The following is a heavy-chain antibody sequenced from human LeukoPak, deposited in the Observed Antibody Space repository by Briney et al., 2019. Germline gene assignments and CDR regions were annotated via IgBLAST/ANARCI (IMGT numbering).Heavy chain of an antibody. J-gene: IGHJ4*02. CDR2: ISYDGSNK. CDR1: GFTFSSYG. CDR3: AKDNRYYDSLDY. V-gene: IGHV3-30*18. D-gene: IGHD3-22*01. Sequence: GGSLRLSCAASGFTFSSYGMHWVRQAPGKGLEWVAVISYDGSNKYYTDSVKGRFTISRDNSKNTLYLQMNSLRAEDTAVYYCAKDNRYYDSLDYWGQGTLVTVSS.